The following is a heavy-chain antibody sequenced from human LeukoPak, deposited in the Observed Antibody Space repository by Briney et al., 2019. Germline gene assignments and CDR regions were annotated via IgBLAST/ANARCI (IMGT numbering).Heavy chain of an antibody. D-gene: IGHD3-22*01. V-gene: IGHV3-23*01. J-gene: IGHJ4*02. Sequence: PSGGSLRLSCAASGFTFSTYAMHWVRQPPGKGLEWVSAISGSGGATYHADADSVKGRFIIPRDNSKNTLYLQINSLRVEDTAVYYCAKDGYNYDSSGHFDYWGQGTLVTVSS. CDR1: GFTFSTYA. CDR3: AKDGYNYDSSGHFDY. CDR2: ISGSGGAT.